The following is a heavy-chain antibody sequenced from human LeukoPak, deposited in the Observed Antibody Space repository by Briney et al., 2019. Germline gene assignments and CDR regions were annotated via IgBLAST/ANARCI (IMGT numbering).Heavy chain of an antibody. Sequence: SETLSLTCTVSGGSMSSDYWSWIRQPPGKGLEWIGYIYNYGGTNYSPSLKTRITMSIDTSKNQFSLKLSSVTAADTAVYYCARHVSAYSSGLPYYMDVWGKGTTVTVSS. D-gene: IGHD6-19*01. CDR1: GGSMSSDY. CDR3: ARHVSAYSSGLPYYMDV. J-gene: IGHJ6*03. CDR2: IYNYGGT. V-gene: IGHV4-59*08.